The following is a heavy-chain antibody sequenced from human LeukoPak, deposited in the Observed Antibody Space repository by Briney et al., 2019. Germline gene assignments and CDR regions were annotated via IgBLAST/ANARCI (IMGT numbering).Heavy chain of an antibody. Sequence: GGSLRLSCAASGFTFSSYSMNWVRQAPGKGPEWVSSISSSSYIYYADSVKGRFTISRDNAKNSLYLQMNSLRAEDTAVYYCARDRHLLRYFDWLRTGDYWGQGTLVTVSS. CDR3: ARDRHLLRYFDWLRTGDY. CDR2: ISSSSYI. CDR1: GFTFSSYS. J-gene: IGHJ4*02. V-gene: IGHV3-21*01. D-gene: IGHD3-9*01.